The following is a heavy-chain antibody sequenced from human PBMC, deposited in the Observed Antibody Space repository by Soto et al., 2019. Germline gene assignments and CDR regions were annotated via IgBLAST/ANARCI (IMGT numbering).Heavy chain of an antibody. CDR1: GYTFTTYA. V-gene: IGHV1-3*01. CDR2: ISAGNGNT. CDR3: ASDGTQFMVTTFRGGYWFDP. J-gene: IGHJ5*02. D-gene: IGHD4-17*01. Sequence: QVQLVQSGAEVKKPGASVKVSCKASGYTFTTYAIHWVRQVPGQRLEWMGWISAGNGNTKYSQKFQGRVTITRDTSASTAYMELSSLRSEDTAVYYCASDGTQFMVTTFRGGYWFDPWGQGTLVTVSS.